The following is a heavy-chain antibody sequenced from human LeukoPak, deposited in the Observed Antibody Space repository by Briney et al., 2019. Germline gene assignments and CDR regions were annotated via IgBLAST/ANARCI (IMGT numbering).Heavy chain of an antibody. CDR2: MNPNSGNT. CDR3: ARGFGPTVTTS. CDR1: GGTFSSYA. J-gene: IGHJ5*02. V-gene: IGHV1-8*02. D-gene: IGHD4-17*01. Sequence: ASVKVSCKASGGTFSSYAISWVRQATGQGLEWMGWMNPNSGNTGYAQKFQGRVTMTRNTSISTAYMELSSLRSEDTAVYYCARGFGPTVTTSWGQGTLVTVSS.